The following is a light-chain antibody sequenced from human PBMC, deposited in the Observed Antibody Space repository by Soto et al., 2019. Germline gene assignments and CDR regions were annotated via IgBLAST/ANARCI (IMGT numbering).Light chain of an antibody. CDR3: QQYNNWPWT. V-gene: IGKV3-15*01. CDR2: GSS. CDR1: QSVSSN. J-gene: IGKJ1*01. Sequence: EIVMTQSPATLSVSPGERTTLSCRASQSVSSNLAWYQQTPGQAPRLLIYGSSTRDTGIPARFSGSGSWTEFTHTISSLQSEDFAVYYCQQYNNWPWTFGQGTKVEIK.